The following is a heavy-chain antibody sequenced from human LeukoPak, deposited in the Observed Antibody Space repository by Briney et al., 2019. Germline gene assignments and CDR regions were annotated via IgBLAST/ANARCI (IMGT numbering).Heavy chain of an antibody. D-gene: IGHD2-15*01. CDR3: ASQGMDCSGGSCYSYWFDP. V-gene: IGHV4-34*01. J-gene: IGHJ5*02. Sequence: SETLSLTCAVYGGSFSGYYWSWIRQPPGKGLEWIGEINHSGSTNYNPSLKSRVTISVDTSKNQFSLKLSSVTAADTAVYYCASQGMDCSGGSCYSYWFDPWGQGTLVTVSS. CDR2: INHSGST. CDR1: GGSFSGYY.